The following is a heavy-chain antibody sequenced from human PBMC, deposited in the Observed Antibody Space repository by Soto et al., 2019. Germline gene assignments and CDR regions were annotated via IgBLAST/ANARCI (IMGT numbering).Heavy chain of an antibody. Sequence: SDTLSLTCAVYGGSFIGYYWSWILQPPGKGLEWIGEINHSGSTNYNPSLKSRVTISVDTSKNQFSLKLSSVTAADTAVYYCARGGYYYYYDWFDPWGQGTLVTVSS. CDR1: GGSFIGYY. D-gene: IGHD3-22*01. CDR3: ARGGYYYYYDWFDP. CDR2: INHSGST. J-gene: IGHJ5*02. V-gene: IGHV4-34*01.